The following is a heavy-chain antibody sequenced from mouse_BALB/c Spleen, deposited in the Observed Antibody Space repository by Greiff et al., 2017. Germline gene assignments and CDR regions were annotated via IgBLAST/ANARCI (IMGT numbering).Heavy chain of an antibody. V-gene: IGHV5-9*03. Sequence: EVTVVESGGGLVKPGGSLKLSCAASGFTFSSYTMSWVRQTPEKRLEWVATISSGGGNTYYPDSVKGRFTISRDNAKNNLYLQMSSLRSEDTALYYCASGITGYFDVWGAGTTVTVAS. CDR2: ISSGGGNT. D-gene: IGHD2-4*01. J-gene: IGHJ1*01. CDR3: ASGITGYFDV. CDR1: GFTFSSYT.